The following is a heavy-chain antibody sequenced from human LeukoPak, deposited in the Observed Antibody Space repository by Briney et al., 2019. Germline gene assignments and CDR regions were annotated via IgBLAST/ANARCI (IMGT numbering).Heavy chain of an antibody. J-gene: IGHJ4*02. Sequence: SGPTLVKPTQTLTLTCTFSGLSLTSTEVGVGWIRQPPGKALEWLALIYWNDDKRYIPPLKSRLTITKDTSKYQVVLTMTNMDPVDTATYYCAHRAGGPSHPHFHYWGQGILVTVSS. V-gene: IGHV2-5*01. CDR3: AHRAGGPSHPHFHY. D-gene: IGHD1-26*01. CDR2: IYWNDDK. CDR1: GLSLTSTEVG.